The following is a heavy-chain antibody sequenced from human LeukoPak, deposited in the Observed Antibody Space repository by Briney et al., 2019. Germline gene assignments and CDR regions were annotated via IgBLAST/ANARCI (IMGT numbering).Heavy chain of an antibody. CDR3: AKLPYYDFWRGAFDI. CDR1: GFIFSAYA. CDR2: ISGSGGST. Sequence: GGSLRLSCAASGFIFSAYAMTWVRQAPGKGLEWVSAISGSGGSTYYADSVKGRFTISRDNSKNTLYLQMNSLRAEDTAVYYCAKLPYYDFWRGAFDIWGQGTMVTVSS. V-gene: IGHV3-23*01. D-gene: IGHD3-3*01. J-gene: IGHJ3*02.